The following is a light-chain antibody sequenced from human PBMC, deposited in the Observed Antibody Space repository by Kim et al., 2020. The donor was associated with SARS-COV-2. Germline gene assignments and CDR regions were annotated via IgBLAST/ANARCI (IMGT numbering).Light chain of an antibody. J-gene: IGLJ3*02. CDR3: AAWDDSLSGWV. CDR1: SSNIGSNF. Sequence: QMVTIACSGSSSNIGSNFVSWYQQRPGTAPKLLIYRNNQRPSGVPDRLSGSKSGTSASLAIGGLRSEDEADYYCAAWDDSLSGWVFGGGTQLTVL. V-gene: IGLV1-47*01. CDR2: RNN.